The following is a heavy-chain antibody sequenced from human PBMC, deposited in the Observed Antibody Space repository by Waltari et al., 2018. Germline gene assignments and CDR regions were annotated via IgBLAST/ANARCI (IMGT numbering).Heavy chain of an antibody. CDR1: GNTFSGYF. CDR3: ARDPPRSFGGYDS. Sequence: QVQLVQSGSEVKKPGPSVKVSCKASGNTFSGYFFHWVRQAPGQGLEWMGWIDANSGGTSYAQQFQGRVTLTRDTSITTAYMDLSSLTSDDTAIYYCARDPPRSFGGYDSWGQGTLVTVSS. V-gene: IGHV1-2*02. D-gene: IGHD5-12*01. CDR2: IDANSGGT. J-gene: IGHJ4*02.